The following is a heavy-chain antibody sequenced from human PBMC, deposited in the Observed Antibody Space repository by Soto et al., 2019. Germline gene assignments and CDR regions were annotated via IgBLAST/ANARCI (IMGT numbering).Heavy chain of an antibody. CDR1: GFTFSSYG. V-gene: IGHV3-30*18. CDR3: AKEYSSSSLYYYGMDV. CDR2: ISYDGSNK. D-gene: IGHD6-6*01. Sequence: QVQLVESGGGVVQPGRSLRLSCAASGFTFSSYGMHWVRQAPGKGLEWVAVISYDGSNKYYADSVKGRFTISRDNSKNPLYLQMNSLRAEDTAVYYCAKEYSSSSLYYYGMDVWGQGTTVTVSS. J-gene: IGHJ6*02.